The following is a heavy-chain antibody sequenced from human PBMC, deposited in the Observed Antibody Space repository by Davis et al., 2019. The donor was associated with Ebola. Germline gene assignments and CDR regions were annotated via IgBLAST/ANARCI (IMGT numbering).Heavy chain of an antibody. CDR1: GGTFSSYA. CDR2: IIPIFGTA. Sequence: SVKVSCKASGGTFSSYAISWVRQAPGQGLEWMGGIIPIFGTANYAQKFQGRVTITADESTSTVYMELSSLRSEDTAVYYCARVRGGYRYFDYWGQGTLVTVSS. J-gene: IGHJ4*02. D-gene: IGHD5-12*01. CDR3: ARVRGGYRYFDY. V-gene: IGHV1-69*13.